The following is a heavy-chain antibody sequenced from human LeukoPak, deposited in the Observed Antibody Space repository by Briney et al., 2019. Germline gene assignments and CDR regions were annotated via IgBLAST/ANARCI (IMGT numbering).Heavy chain of an antibody. CDR2: IYYSGST. CDR3: ATVAYGDYGNWFDP. D-gene: IGHD4-17*01. CDR1: GGSISSSSYY. J-gene: IGHJ5*02. V-gene: IGHV4-39*07. Sequence: PSETLSLTCTVSGGSISSSSYYWGWIRQPPGKGLEWIGSIYYSGSTYYNPSLKSRVTISVDTSKNQFSLKLSSVTAADTAVYYCATVAYGDYGNWFDPWGQGTLVTVSS.